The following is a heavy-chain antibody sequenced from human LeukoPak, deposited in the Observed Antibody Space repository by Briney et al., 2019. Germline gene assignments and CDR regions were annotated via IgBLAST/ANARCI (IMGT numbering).Heavy chain of an antibody. Sequence: PGGSLRLSCAASGFTFSSYAMHWVRQAPGKGLEWVAVISYDGSNKYYADSVKGRFTISRDNSKNTLYLQMNSLGAEDTAVYYCARGKSVAGTGSYWFDPWGQGTLVTVSS. D-gene: IGHD6-19*01. CDR1: GFTFSSYA. CDR2: ISYDGSNK. CDR3: ARGKSVAGTGSYWFDP. J-gene: IGHJ5*02. V-gene: IGHV3-30*04.